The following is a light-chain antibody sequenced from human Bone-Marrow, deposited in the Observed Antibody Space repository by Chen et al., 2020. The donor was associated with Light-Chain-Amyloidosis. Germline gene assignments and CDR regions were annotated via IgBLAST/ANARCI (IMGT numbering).Light chain of an antibody. Sequence: SYDLTQPPSVSVSPGQTASITCSGDDVGDYFVCWYQQRPGQSPLLVIYEDTKRPSGIPDRFSGSRAGSTATLTNSGTEAMDEAEYYGQAWDSSTVIFGGGTKLTVL. V-gene: IGLV3-1*01. CDR3: QAWDSSTVI. CDR2: EDT. J-gene: IGLJ2*01. CDR1: DVGDYF.